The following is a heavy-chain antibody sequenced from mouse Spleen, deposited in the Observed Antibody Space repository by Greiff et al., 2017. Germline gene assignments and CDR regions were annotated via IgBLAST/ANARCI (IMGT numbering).Heavy chain of an antibody. CDR3: ARQTLLRLRDYFDY. V-gene: IGHV5-9-1*01. D-gene: IGHD1-2*01. J-gene: IGHJ2*01. Sequence: EVMLVESGGGLVKPGGSLKLSCAASGFTFSSYAMSWVRQTPEKRLEWVATISSGGSYTYYPDSVKGRFTISRDNAKNTLYLQMSSLRSEDTAMYYCARQTLLRLRDYFDYWGQGTTLTVSS. CDR2: ISSGGSYT. CDR1: GFTFSSYA.